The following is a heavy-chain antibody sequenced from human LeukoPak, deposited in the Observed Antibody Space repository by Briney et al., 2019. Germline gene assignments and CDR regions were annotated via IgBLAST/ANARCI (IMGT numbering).Heavy chain of an antibody. J-gene: IGHJ6*02. CDR3: AREVVIFPDYYYYGMDV. CDR2: ISRSGDTL. V-gene: IGHV3-11*01. D-gene: IGHD2/OR15-2a*01. Sequence: XGSLRLSCAASGFPFGDYYMTWIRQAPGKGLEWISYISRSGDTLYYADSVEGRFTISRDNAKNSLFLQMNSLRADDTAVYYCAREVVIFPDYYYYGMDVWGQGTTVTVSS. CDR1: GFPFGDYY.